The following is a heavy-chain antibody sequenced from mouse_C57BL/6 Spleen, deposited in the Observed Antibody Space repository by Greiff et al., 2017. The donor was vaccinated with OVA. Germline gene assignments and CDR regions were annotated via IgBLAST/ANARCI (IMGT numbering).Heavy chain of an antibody. CDR3: ARSLRWPIYYAMDY. D-gene: IGHD2-3*01. Sequence: QVQLQQSGPELVKPGASVKISCKASGYAFSSSWMNWVKQRPGKGLEWIGRIYPGDGDTNYNGKFKGKATLTADKSSSTAYMQLSSLTSEDSAVYFCARSLRWPIYYAMDYWGQGTSVTVSS. CDR1: GYAFSSSW. V-gene: IGHV1-82*01. CDR2: IYPGDGDT. J-gene: IGHJ4*01.